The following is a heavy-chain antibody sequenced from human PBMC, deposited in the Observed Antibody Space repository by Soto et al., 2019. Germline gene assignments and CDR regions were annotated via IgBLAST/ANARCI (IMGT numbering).Heavy chain of an antibody. J-gene: IGHJ4*02. CDR3: ARLQFGEGFDY. CDR2: ILHTGGT. Sequence: SETLSLTCAVSGGSISGGGFSWSWIRQSPGKGLEWIGYILHTGGTQYNPSLKSRVSMSVDKSKNQFSLHLTSVTAADTAVYYCARLQFGEGFDYWGQGALVTVSS. D-gene: IGHD3-10*01. V-gene: IGHV4-30-2*06. CDR1: GGSISGGGFS.